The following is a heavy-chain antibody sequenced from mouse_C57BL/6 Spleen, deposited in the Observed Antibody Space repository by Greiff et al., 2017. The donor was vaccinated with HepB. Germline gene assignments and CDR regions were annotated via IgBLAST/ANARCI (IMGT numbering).Heavy chain of an antibody. J-gene: IGHJ3*01. CDR1: GYTFTSYW. CDR3: ARSNYGFAY. V-gene: IGHV1-69*01. Sequence: QVQLQQPGAELVMPGASVKLSCKASGYTFTSYWMHWVKQRPGQGLEWIGEIDPSDSYTNYNQKFKGKSTLTVDKSSSTAYMQLSSLTSEDFAVYYCARSNYGFAYWGQGTLVTVSA. CDR2: IDPSDSYT. D-gene: IGHD1-1*01.